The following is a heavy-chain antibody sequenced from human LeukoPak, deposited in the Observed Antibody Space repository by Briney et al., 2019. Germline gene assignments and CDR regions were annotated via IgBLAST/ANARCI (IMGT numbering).Heavy chain of an antibody. V-gene: IGHV3-21*01. J-gene: IGHJ4*02. D-gene: IGHD3-10*01. CDR3: ATDSLDTAMVYYGSGSPQFDY. Sequence: GGSLRLSCAASGFTFSSYSMNWVRQAPGKGLEWVSSISSSSSYIYYADSVKGRFTISRDNAKNSLYLQMNSLRAEDTAVYYCATDSLDTAMVYYGSGSPQFDYWGQGTLVTVSS. CDR1: GFTFSSYS. CDR2: ISSSSSYI.